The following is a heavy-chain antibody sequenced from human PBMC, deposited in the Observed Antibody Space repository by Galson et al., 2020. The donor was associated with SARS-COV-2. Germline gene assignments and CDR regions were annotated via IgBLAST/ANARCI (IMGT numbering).Heavy chain of an antibody. V-gene: IGHV3-30*04. CDR2: ISYDGSNK. CDR1: GFNFSSYA. J-gene: IGHJ4*02. CDR3: ARGDYYGSGFIY. Sequence: GESLKISCAASGFNFSSYAMHWVRQAPGQGLEWVAVISYDGSNKYYADSVKGRFTISRDNSKNTLYLQMNSLRAEDTAVYYCARGDYYGSGFIYWGQGTLVTVSS. D-gene: IGHD3-10*01.